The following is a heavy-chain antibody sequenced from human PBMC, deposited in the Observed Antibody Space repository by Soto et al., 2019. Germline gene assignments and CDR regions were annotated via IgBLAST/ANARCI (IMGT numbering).Heavy chain of an antibody. CDR2: INHSGST. CDR1: GGSFSGYY. D-gene: IGHD5-12*01. CDR3: ARGKDGYNDY. J-gene: IGHJ4*02. V-gene: IGHV4-34*01. Sequence: QVQLQQWGAGLLKPSETLSLTCAVYGGSFSGYYWSWIRQPPGKGLEWIGEINHSGSTNYNPSLKSRVTISVDTSKNQFSLKLSSVTAADAGVYYCARGKDGYNDYWGQGTLVTVSS.